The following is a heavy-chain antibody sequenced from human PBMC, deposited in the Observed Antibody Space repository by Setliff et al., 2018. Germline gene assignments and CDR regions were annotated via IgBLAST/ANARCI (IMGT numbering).Heavy chain of an antibody. CDR2: IFKSGT. V-gene: IGHV4-4*09. Sequence: SETLSLTCTVSGGSISSYYWSWIRQPPGKGLEWIGHIFKSGTNFHPSFRSRVSMSVDTSKSQFSLELTSVTAADTALYYCARDHFGVAGDSWGPGTLVTVSS. CDR1: GGSISSYY. J-gene: IGHJ4*02. CDR3: ARDHFGVAGDS. D-gene: IGHD3-3*01.